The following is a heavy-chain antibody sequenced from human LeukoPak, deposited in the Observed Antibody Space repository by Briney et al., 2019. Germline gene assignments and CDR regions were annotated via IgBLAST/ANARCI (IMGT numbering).Heavy chain of an antibody. D-gene: IGHD2-2*01. CDR2: INPNSGGA. Sequence: ASVNVSCKASGYTFTGYYMHWVRQAPGQGLEWMGWINPNSGGANFAQQFQGRVTMTRDTSIGTAYMELSSLRSDDAAVYYCARGGEIPATALTRSDYWGQGTLVTVSS. J-gene: IGHJ4*02. V-gene: IGHV1-2*02. CDR1: GYTFTGYY. CDR3: ARGGEIPATALTRSDY.